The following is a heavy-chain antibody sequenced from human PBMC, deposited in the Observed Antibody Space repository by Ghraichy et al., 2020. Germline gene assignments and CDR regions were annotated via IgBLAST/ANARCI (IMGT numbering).Heavy chain of an antibody. CDR2: INPNSGGT. CDR1: GYTFTGYY. J-gene: IGHJ2*01. D-gene: IGHD2-15*01. V-gene: IGHV1-2*02. CDR3: AREDCSGGSCYFHYRGYWYFDL. Sequence: ASVKVSCKASGYTFTGYYMHWVRQAPGQGLEWMGWINPNSGGTNYAQKFQGRVTVTRDTSISTAYIELSRLRSDDTAVYYCAREDCSGGSCYFHYRGYWYFDLWGRGTLVTVSS.